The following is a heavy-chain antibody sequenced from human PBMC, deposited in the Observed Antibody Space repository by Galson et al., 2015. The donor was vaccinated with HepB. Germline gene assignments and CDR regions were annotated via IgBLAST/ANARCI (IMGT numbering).Heavy chain of an antibody. V-gene: IGHV1-18*01. CDR3: ARPHPHDYYGSGRYWFDP. CDR2: ISAYNGNT. Sequence: SVKVSCKASGYTFTSYGISWVRQAPGQGLEWMGWISAYNGNTNYAQKLQGRVTMTTDTSTSTAYMELRSLRSDDTAVYYCARPHPHDYYGSGRYWFDPWGQGTLVTVSS. D-gene: IGHD3-10*01. J-gene: IGHJ5*02. CDR1: GYTFTSYG.